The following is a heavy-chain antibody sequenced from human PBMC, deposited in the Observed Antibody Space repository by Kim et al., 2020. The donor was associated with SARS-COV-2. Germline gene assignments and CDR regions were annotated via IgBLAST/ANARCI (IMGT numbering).Heavy chain of an antibody. CDR1: GGTFSSYA. CDR2: IIPILGIA. D-gene: IGHD2-2*01. V-gene: IGHV1-69*04. CDR3: VRDSPYFSSTSCLDV. Sequence: SVKVSCKASGGTFSSYAISWVRQAPGQGLEWMGRIIPILGIANYAQKLQGRVTITADKSTSTAYMELSSLRSEETAVYYCVRDSPYFSSTSCLDVWGQGTTVTVSS. J-gene: IGHJ6*02.